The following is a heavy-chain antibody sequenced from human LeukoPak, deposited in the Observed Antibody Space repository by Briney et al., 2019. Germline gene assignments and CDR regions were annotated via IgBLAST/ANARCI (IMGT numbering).Heavy chain of an antibody. CDR2: ISGSGDNT. CDR3: AKAKSPTLYFFDY. CDR1: GFIFSNYA. J-gene: IGHJ4*02. Sequence: GGSLRLSCAASGFIFSNYAMTWVRQAPGKGLEWVSGISGSGDNTYYAASVRGRFTISRDNSKNTLYLQMNSLRAEDTAIYYCAKAKSPTLYFFDYWGQGTLVTVSS. V-gene: IGHV3-23*01.